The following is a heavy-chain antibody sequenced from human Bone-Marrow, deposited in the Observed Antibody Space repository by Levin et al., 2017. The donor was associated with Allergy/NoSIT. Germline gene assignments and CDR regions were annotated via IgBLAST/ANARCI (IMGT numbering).Heavy chain of an antibody. V-gene: IGHV3-74*01. D-gene: IGHD3-9*01. J-gene: IGHJ4*02. CDR3: AVIAGALTGALWG. CDR1: GFTFSTYW. CDR2: INPDGSMT. Sequence: LSLTCVASGFTFSTYWTHWVRQDPGKGLVWVSRINPDGSMTTYADSVKGRFTISRDNAKNTLYLQMNSLRAEDTAVYYCAVIAGALTGALWGWGQGTLVTVSS.